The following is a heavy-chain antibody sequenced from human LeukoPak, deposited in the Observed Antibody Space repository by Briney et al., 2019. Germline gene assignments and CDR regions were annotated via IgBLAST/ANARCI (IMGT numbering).Heavy chain of an antibody. Sequence: SETLSLTCAVYGGSFSNYYWNWIRQTPGKGLEWLGEINDRGRANYNPSLMSRVTVSVDMSKNQFSLRLTSVTATDTAIYYCARRWNYGRNYYIDVWGKGATVSVSS. D-gene: IGHD1-7*01. CDR3: ARRWNYGRNYYIDV. CDR2: INDRGRA. V-gene: IGHV4-34*01. CDR1: GGSFSNYY. J-gene: IGHJ6*03.